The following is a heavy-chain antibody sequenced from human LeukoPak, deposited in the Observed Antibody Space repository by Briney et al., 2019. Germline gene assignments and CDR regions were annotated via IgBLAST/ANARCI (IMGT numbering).Heavy chain of an antibody. CDR2: IYYSGST. D-gene: IGHD6-19*01. V-gene: IGHV4-39*07. J-gene: IGHJ4*02. CDR3: ARASSVFAVAGSGPIDY. Sequence: SETLSLTCTVSGGSISSSSYYWGWIRQPPGKGLEWIGSIYYSGSTYYNPSLKSRVTISVDTSKNQFSLKLSSVTAADTAVYYCARASSVFAVAGSGPIDYWGQGTLVTVSS. CDR1: GGSISSSSYY.